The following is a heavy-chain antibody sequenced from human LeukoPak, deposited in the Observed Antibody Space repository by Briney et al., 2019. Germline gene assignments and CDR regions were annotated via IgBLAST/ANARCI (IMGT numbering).Heavy chain of an antibody. J-gene: IGHJ4*02. CDR3: ARDPSSVTLYFFDY. Sequence: GGSLRLSCAASGFTFSRYGMHWVRQAPGKGLEWVAFIPYDGTKKYHSDSVKGRFTVSRDNSNNTLYLQMNSLRSDDAAVYYCARDPSSVTLYFFDYWGQGTLVTVSS. V-gene: IGHV3-30*02. D-gene: IGHD4-11*01. CDR2: IPYDGTKK. CDR1: GFTFSRYG.